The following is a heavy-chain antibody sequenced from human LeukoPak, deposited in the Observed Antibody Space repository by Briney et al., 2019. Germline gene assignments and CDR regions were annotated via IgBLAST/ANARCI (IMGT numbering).Heavy chain of an antibody. CDR1: GGSFSGYY. J-gene: IGHJ3*02. CDR2: INHSGST. V-gene: IGHV4-34*01. D-gene: IGHD3-16*02. CDR3: ARKEVWGSYRDAFDI. Sequence: SETLSLTCAVYGGSFSGYYWSWLRQPPGKGLEWIGEINHSGSTNYNPSLKSRVTISVDTSKNQFSLKLSSVTAADTAVYYCARKEVWGSYRDAFDIWGQGTMVTVSS.